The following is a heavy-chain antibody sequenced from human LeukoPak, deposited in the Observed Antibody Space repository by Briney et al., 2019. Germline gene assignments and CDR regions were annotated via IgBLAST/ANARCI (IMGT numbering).Heavy chain of an antibody. CDR3: AMAYSSSWYYFDY. V-gene: IGHV4-59*01. D-gene: IGHD6-13*01. Sequence: SETLSLTCTVSGGSIRGYFWTWIRQPPGKGLEWIGYIYYSGSTNYNPSLKSRVTIAVDTSKNQSSLRLNSVTAADTAVYYCAMAYSSSWYYFDYWGQGTLVTVSS. CDR2: IYYSGST. J-gene: IGHJ4*02. CDR1: GGSIRGYF.